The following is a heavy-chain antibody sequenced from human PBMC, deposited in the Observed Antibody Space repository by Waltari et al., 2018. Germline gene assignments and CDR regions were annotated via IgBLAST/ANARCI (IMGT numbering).Heavy chain of an antibody. V-gene: IGHV3-7*01. D-gene: IGHD5-18*01. CDR3: AGDGYSYSDKGSAFDI. CDR2: IKQDGSEK. J-gene: IGHJ3*02. Sequence: EVQLVESGGGLVQPGGSLRLSCAASGFTFSSYWMSWVRQAPGKGLEWVANIKQDGSEKNYVDSVKGRFNNPRDNRKKPLYLQMNRLGAEDMAVYYCAGDGYSYSDKGSAFDIRGQGTMVNVSS. CDR1: GFTFSSYW.